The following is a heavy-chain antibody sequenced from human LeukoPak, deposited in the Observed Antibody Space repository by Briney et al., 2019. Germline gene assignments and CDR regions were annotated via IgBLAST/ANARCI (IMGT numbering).Heavy chain of an antibody. CDR1: GFTFSSYA. J-gene: IGHJ4*02. D-gene: IGHD3-10*01. Sequence: GGSLRLSCAASGFTFSSYAMSWVRQAPGKGLEWVSAISGSGGSTYYADSVKGRFTISRDNSKNTLYLQMNSLRAEDTAVYYCARSLYGSGTYYFDYWGQGTLVTVSS. CDR3: ARSLYGSGTYYFDY. CDR2: ISGSGGST. V-gene: IGHV3-23*01.